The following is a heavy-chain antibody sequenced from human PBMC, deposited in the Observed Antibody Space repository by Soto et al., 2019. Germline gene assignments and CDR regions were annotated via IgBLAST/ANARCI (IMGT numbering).Heavy chain of an antibody. CDR2: IWYDGSNK. CDR3: ARVRPYSRPDTTPVAGTTPHNPYYYYGMDV. CDR1: GFTFSSYG. V-gene: IGHV3-33*01. D-gene: IGHD6-19*01. J-gene: IGHJ6*02. Sequence: GGSLRLSCAASGFTFSSYGMHWVRQAPGKGLEWVAVIWYDGSNKYYADSVKGRFTISRDNSKNTLYLQMNSLRAEDTAVYYCARVRPYSRPDTTPVAGTTPHNPYYYYGMDVWGQGTTVTVSS.